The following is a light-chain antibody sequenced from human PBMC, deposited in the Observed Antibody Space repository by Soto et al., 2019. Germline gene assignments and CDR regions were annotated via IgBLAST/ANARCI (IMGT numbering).Light chain of an antibody. CDR2: WAS. CDR1: QSVLYSSNNKNY. V-gene: IGKV4-1*01. Sequence: DIVMTQSPYSLAVSLGERATINCKSSQSVLYSSNNKNYLAWYQQKPGQPPKLLIYWASTRESGVPDRFSGSGSGTDFTLTISSLQAEDVAVYYCQQYYSTLPTFGQGTKV. CDR3: QQYYSTLPT. J-gene: IGKJ1*01.